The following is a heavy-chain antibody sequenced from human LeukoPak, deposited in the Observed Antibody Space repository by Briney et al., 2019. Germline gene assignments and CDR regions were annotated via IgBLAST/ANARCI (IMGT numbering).Heavy chain of an antibody. CDR2: INPNSGGT. Sequence: ASVKVSCKASGYTFTGYYMHWVRQAPGQGLEWMGWINPNSGGTNYAQKLQGRVTMTTDTSTSTAYMELRSLRSDDTAVYYCAREAPPDPDSAIDYWGQGTLVTVSS. V-gene: IGHV1-2*02. CDR3: AREAPPDPDSAIDY. J-gene: IGHJ4*02. D-gene: IGHD1-14*01. CDR1: GYTFTGYY.